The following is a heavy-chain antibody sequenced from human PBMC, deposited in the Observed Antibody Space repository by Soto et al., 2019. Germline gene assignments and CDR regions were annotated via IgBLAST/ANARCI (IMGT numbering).Heavy chain of an antibody. CDR2: IKSKTDGGTT. Sequence: GGSLRLSCAASGFTFSNAWMNWVRQAPGKGLEWVGRIKSKTDGGTTDYAAPVKGRFTISRDDSKNTLYLQMNSLKTEDTAVYYCTTDSYYYDSSGYYASGRNFDYWGQGTLVTVSS. J-gene: IGHJ4*02. CDR1: GFTFSNAW. CDR3: TTDSYYYDSSGYYASGRNFDY. D-gene: IGHD3-22*01. V-gene: IGHV3-15*07.